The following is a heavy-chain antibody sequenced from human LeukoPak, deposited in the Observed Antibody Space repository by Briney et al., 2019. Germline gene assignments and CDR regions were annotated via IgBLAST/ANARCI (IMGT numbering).Heavy chain of an antibody. CDR3: AADRYDILTGYYNC. D-gene: IGHD3-9*01. CDR1: GFTFTSSA. Sequence: ASVKVSCKASGFTFTSSAMQWVRQARGQRLEWIGWIVVGSGNTNYAQKFQVRVTITRDMSTSTAYMELSSLRSEDTAVYYCAADRYDILTGYYNCWGQGTLVTVSS. V-gene: IGHV1-58*02. J-gene: IGHJ4*02. CDR2: IVVGSGNT.